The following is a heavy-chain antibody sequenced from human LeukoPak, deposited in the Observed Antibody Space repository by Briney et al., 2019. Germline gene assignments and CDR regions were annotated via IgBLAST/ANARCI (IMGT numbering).Heavy chain of an antibody. J-gene: IGHJ4*02. CDR3: ARAGIRGYSYGYLDY. D-gene: IGHD5-18*01. V-gene: IGHV4-59*12. CDR2: IYYSGST. Sequence: SETLSLTCTVSGGSIRSYYWSWIRQPPGKGLEWIGYIYYSGSTNYNPSLKSRVTMSVDTSKNQFSLKLSSVTAADTAVYYCARAGIRGYSYGYLDYWGQGTLVTVPS. CDR1: GGSIRSYY.